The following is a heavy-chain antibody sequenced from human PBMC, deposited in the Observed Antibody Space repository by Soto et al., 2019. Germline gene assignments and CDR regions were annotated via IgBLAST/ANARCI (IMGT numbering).Heavy chain of an antibody. D-gene: IGHD4-17*01. Sequence: PGGSLRLSCTASGFTFDDFAMHWVRQVPGKGLEWVSGINWNTVNIAYADSVKGRFTISRDNGKNSLYLQMNGLKTEDTALYYCARGPHSDYGDYGYFEFWGQGALVTVSS. CDR2: INWNTVNI. CDR1: GFTFDDFA. J-gene: IGHJ4*02. CDR3: ARGPHSDYGDYGYFEF. V-gene: IGHV3-9*01.